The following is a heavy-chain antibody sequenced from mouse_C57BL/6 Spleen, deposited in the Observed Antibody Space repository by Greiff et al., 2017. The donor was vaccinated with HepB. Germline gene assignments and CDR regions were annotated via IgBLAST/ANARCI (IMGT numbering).Heavy chain of an antibody. CDR3: ARRETTHFDY. Sequence: QVQLQQSGPELVKPGASVKISCKASGYAFSSSWMNWVKQRPGKGLEWIGRIYPGDGDTNYNGKFKGKATLTADKSSSTAYMQLSSLTSEDSAVYFCARRETTHFDYWGQGTTLTVSS. CDR2: IYPGDGDT. J-gene: IGHJ2*01. V-gene: IGHV1-82*01. CDR1: GYAFSSSW.